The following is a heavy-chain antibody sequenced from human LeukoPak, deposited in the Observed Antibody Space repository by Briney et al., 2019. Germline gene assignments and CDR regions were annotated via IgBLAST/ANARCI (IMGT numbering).Heavy chain of an antibody. J-gene: IGHJ3*02. V-gene: IGHV3-30*02. Sequence: PGGSLRLSYAASGFTFSSYGMHWVRQAPGKGLEWVAFIRYDGSNKYYADSVKGRLTISRDNSKNTLHLQMNSLRAEDTAVYYCAKAGSRYDFWSGYDDAFDIWGQGTMVTVSS. D-gene: IGHD3-3*01. CDR3: AKAGSRYDFWSGYDDAFDI. CDR2: IRYDGSNK. CDR1: GFTFSSYG.